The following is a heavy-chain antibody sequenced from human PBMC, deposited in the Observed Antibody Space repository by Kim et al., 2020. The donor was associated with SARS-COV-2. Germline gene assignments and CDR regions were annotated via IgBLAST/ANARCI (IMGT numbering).Heavy chain of an antibody. CDR2: IRSKVHGGTT. J-gene: IGHJ4*02. Sequence: GGSLRLSCTTSGFTFGDYAMSWFRQGPGKGLEWVGLIRSKVHGGTTEYAASVKGKFTISRDDSRSVAYLQMNSLQTEDTAVYYCSRGLYDYWGQGTLVTV. CDR3: SRGLYDY. D-gene: IGHD3-16*01. CDR1: GFTFGDYA. V-gene: IGHV3-49*03.